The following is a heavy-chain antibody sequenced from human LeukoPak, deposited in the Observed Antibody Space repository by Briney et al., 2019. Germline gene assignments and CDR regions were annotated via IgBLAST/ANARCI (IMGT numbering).Heavy chain of an antibody. CDR1: GFTFSSYA. CDR2: ISYDGSNK. V-gene: IGHV3-30*04. CDR3: ARGGIVGAHYFDY. J-gene: IGHJ4*02. Sequence: GGSLRLSCAASGFTFSSYAIHWVRQAPGKGLEWVAVISYDGSNKYYADSVKGRFTISRDNSKNTPYLQMNSLGAEDTAVYYCARGGIVGAHYFDYWGQGTLVTVSS. D-gene: IGHD1-26*01.